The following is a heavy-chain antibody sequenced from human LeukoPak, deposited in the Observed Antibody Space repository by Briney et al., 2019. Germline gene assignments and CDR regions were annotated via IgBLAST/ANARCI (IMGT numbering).Heavy chain of an antibody. CDR3: ARGTANFWSGYSSHFDH. Sequence: ASVTVSCKASGCTFTSYYMHWVRQAPGQGLEWMGIINPSGGSTSYAQKFQGRVTMTRDTSTSTVYMEVSSLRSEDTAVYYCARGTANFWSGYSSHFDHWGQGTLVTVSS. V-gene: IGHV1-46*01. CDR1: GCTFTSYY. D-gene: IGHD3-3*01. CDR2: INPSGGST. J-gene: IGHJ4*02.